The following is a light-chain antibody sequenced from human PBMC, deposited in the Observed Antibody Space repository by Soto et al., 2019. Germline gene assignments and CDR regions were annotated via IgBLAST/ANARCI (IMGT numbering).Light chain of an antibody. CDR1: QRVTNN. J-gene: IGKJ1*01. Sequence: ETVLTQSPATLSLSPGETATLSCRASQRVTNNLAWYQWKLGQPPRLLIYGVSTRATGIPVRFRGSGSGTEFTLTISSLQSEDSAVYYCQQHHIWPWTFGQGTRVELK. CDR2: GVS. CDR3: QQHHIWPWT. V-gene: IGKV3-15*01.